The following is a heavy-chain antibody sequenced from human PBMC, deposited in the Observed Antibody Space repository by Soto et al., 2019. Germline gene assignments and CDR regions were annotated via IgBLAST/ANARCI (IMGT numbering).Heavy chain of an antibody. J-gene: IGHJ5*02. CDR3: AREDDYLNWFDP. CDR1: GFTFSSYS. CDR2: ISSSSSTI. Sequence: EVQLVESGGGLVQPGGSLELSCAASGFTFSSYSINWVRQAPGKGLEWVSYISSSSSTIYYADSVKARFTIYRDNAKNSLYLQMNSLRAEDTAVYYCAREDDYLNWFDPCGQGTLVTVSS. V-gene: IGHV3-48*01. D-gene: IGHD4-17*01.